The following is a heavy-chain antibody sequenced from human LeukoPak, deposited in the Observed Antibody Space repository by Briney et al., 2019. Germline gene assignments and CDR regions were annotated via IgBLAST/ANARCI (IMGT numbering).Heavy chain of an antibody. CDR3: ARQSSGWYLYYFDY. V-gene: IGHV4-34*01. Sequence: KPSETLSLTCAVYGGSFSGYYWSWIRQPPGKGLEWIGEINHSGSTNYNPSLKSRVTISVDTSKNQFSLKLSSVTAADTAVYYCARQSSGWYLYYFDYWGQGTLVTVSS. D-gene: IGHD6-19*01. J-gene: IGHJ4*02. CDR1: GGSFSGYY. CDR2: INHSGST.